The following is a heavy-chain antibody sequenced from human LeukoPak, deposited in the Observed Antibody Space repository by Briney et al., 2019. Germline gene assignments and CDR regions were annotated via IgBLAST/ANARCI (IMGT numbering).Heavy chain of an antibody. J-gene: IGHJ6*03. V-gene: IGHV4-39*07. CDR2: FYYTGSI. CDR1: GGSISSTSYY. Sequence: PSETLSLTCLVSGGSISSTSYYWGWIRQSPGRGLEWIGSFYYTGSIFDNRSLRSRVTISIDMSKNQFSLKLSSVTAADTAVYYCARRATGYYSMDVWGKGTTVTVSS. CDR3: ARRATGYYSMDV.